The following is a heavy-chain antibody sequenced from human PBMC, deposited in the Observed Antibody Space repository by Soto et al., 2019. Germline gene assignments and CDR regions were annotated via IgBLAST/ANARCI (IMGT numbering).Heavy chain of an antibody. V-gene: IGHV3-7*01. CDR3: ARGELPRPNYFDS. J-gene: IGHJ4*02. CDR1: GFTFSSYW. Sequence: EVQLVESGGGLVQPGGSLRLSCAASGFTFSSYWMSWVRQAPGKGLEWVANIKHDGSAKYYVDSVKGRFTISRDNAYNSLYLQMNSLRPEDTAVYYCARGELPRPNYFDSWGQGTLVTVSS. CDR2: IKHDGSAK. D-gene: IGHD1-26*01.